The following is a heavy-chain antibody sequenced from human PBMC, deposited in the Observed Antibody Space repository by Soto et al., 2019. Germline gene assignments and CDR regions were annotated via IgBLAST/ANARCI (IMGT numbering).Heavy chain of an antibody. V-gene: IGHV3-23*01. J-gene: IGHJ4*02. D-gene: IGHD3-9*01. CDR3: ATRPLTLYLGLDD. Sequence: EVQLLESGGGLVQPGGSLRLSCAASGFTFSNYAMTWVRQAPGKGLEWVSAINGDGGGNGGSTYYADSVKGRFTISRDNSGNTLYLHMNNLRVEDTAVYYCATRPLTLYLGLDDWGEGALVTVSS. CDR1: GFTFSNYA. CDR2: INGDGGGNGGST.